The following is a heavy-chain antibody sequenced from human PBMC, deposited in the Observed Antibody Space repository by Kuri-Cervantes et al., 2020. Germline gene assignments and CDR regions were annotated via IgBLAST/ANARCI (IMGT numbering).Heavy chain of an antibody. CDR2: IYYSGST. Sequence: GSLRLSCADSGYSISSSNWWGWIRQPPGKGLEWIGSIYYSGSTYYNPSLKSRVTISVDASKNQFSLKLSSVTAADTAVYYCARHVLRYFHTDYWGQGTLVTVSS. CDR1: GYSISSSNW. CDR3: ARHVLRYFHTDY. D-gene: IGHD3-9*01. J-gene: IGHJ4*02. V-gene: IGHV4-39*01.